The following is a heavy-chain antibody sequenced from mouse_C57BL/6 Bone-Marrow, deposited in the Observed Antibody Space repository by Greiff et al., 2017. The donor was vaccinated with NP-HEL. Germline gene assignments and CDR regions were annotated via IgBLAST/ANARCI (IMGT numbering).Heavy chain of an antibody. CDR2: IYPGSGST. D-gene: IGHD2-10*02. J-gene: IGHJ2*01. Sequence: VQLQQPGAELVKPGASVKMSCKASGYTFTSYWITWVKQRPGQGLEWIGDIYPGSGSTNYNEKFKSKATLTVDTSSSTAYMQRSSLTSEDSAVYYCARWWYGNYGDYFDYWGQGTTLTVSS. CDR3: ARWWYGNYGDYFDY. CDR1: GYTFTSYW. V-gene: IGHV1-55*01.